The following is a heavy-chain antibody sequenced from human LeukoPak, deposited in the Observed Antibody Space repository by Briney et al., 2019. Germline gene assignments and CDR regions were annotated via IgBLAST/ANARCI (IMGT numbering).Heavy chain of an antibody. CDR2: TNPNSGGT. CDR1: GGTFSSYA. CDR3: ARGTGEGYSYGRYYFDY. D-gene: IGHD5-18*01. J-gene: IGHJ4*02. V-gene: IGHV1-2*02. Sequence: ASVKVSCKASGGTFSSYAISWVRQAPGQGLEWMGWTNPNSGGTNYAQKFQGRVTMTRDTSISTAYMELSRLRSDDTAVYYCARGTGEGYSYGRYYFDYWGQGTLVTVSS.